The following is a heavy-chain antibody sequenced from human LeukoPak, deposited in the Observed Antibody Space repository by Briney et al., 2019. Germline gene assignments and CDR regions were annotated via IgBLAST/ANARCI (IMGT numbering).Heavy chain of an antibody. J-gene: IGHJ4*02. V-gene: IGHV1-69*06. Sequence: SVKVSCKASGGTFSSYAISWVRQAPGQGPEWMGGIIPIFGTANYAQKFQGRVTITADKSTSTAYMELSSLRSEDTAVYYCARLMVYYFDYWGQGTLVTVSS. CDR3: ARLMVYYFDY. CDR1: GGTFSSYA. CDR2: IIPIFGTA. D-gene: IGHD3-10*01.